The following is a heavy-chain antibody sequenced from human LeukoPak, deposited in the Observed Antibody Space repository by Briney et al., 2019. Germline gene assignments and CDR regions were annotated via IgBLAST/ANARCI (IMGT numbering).Heavy chain of an antibody. CDR1: GFNFSNYG. Sequence: PGRSLRLSCAASGFNFSNYGMNWVRQAPGKGPEWVAIISSDGRTQIYADSVKGRFTISRDNLKNTLNLQMNYLEAEDTAVYYCAKEEGWGVNSFDMWGQGTMVTVSS. J-gene: IGHJ3*02. CDR2: ISSDGRTQ. D-gene: IGHD1-26*01. V-gene: IGHV3-30*18. CDR3: AKEEGWGVNSFDM.